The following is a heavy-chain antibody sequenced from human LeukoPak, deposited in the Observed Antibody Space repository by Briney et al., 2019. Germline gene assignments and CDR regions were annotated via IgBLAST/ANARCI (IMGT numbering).Heavy chain of an antibody. V-gene: IGHV3-11*03. CDR2: ISSSSSYT. J-gene: IGHJ3*02. Sequence: AGGSLRLSCAASGFTVSSNYMSWIRQAPGKGLEWVSYISSSSSYTNYADSVKGRFTISRDNAKNSLYLQMNSLRAEDTAVYYCARGVVGRLFSYGLDAFDIWGQGTMVTVSS. CDR3: ARGVVGRLFSYGLDAFDI. D-gene: IGHD5-18*01. CDR1: GFTVSSNY.